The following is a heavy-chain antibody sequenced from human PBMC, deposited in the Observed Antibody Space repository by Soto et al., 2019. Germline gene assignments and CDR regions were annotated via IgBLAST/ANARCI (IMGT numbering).Heavy chain of an antibody. CDR2: ISGSGGST. J-gene: IGHJ4*02. CDR3: AKVPPGIQLWSQPYFDY. D-gene: IGHD5-18*01. CDR1: GFAFSSYA. Sequence: EVQLLESGGGLVQPGGSLRLSCAASGFAFSSYAMSWVRQAPGKGLEWVSAISGSGGSTYYADSVKGRFTISRDNSKNTLYLQMNSLRAEDTAVYYCAKVPPGIQLWSQPYFDYWGQGTLVTVSS. V-gene: IGHV3-23*01.